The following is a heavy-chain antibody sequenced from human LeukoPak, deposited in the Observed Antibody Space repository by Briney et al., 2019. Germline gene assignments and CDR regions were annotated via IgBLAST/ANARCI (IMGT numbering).Heavy chain of an antibody. Sequence: SETLSLTCTVSGDSISSYYWSWIRQPPGKGLEWIGYIYYRGSTNYNPSLKSRVAISVDTSKNQFSLKLSSGIAADTAVYYCARAPGGYGSGSRGAFDIWGQGTMVTVSS. CDR2: IYYRGST. J-gene: IGHJ3*02. CDR3: ARAPGGYGSGSRGAFDI. V-gene: IGHV4-59*01. CDR1: GDSISSYY. D-gene: IGHD3-10*01.